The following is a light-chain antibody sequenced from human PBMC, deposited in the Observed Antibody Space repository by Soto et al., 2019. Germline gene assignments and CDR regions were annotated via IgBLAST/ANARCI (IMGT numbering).Light chain of an antibody. J-gene: IGKJ2*01. V-gene: IGKV3-20*01. CDR1: QTISSTY. CDR2: GAS. CDR3: QQYGGSPPYT. Sequence: VLTQSPGTLSLSPGERATISCRASQTISSTYVAWYQHKPGQAPRLLIYGASSRATGIPHRFSGRGSGTYLTLTISRLEPEDCGVYYCQQYGGSPPYTFGQGTSLEIK.